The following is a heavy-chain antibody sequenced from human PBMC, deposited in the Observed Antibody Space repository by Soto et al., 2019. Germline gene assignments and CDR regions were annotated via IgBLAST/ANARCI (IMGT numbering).Heavy chain of an antibody. CDR1: GFTFGDYS. CDR2: IRSKAYGGTT. V-gene: IGHV3-49*03. D-gene: IGHD2-15*01. J-gene: IGHJ4*02. CDR3: TRGAYIVVVVAATPFDY. Sequence: PGGSLRLSCTTSGFTFGDYSMSWFRQAPGKGPEWVGFIRSKAYGGTTEYAASVKGRFTISRDDFKSIAYLQMNSLKTEDTAVYYCTRGAYIVVVVAATPFDYWGQGTLVTVS.